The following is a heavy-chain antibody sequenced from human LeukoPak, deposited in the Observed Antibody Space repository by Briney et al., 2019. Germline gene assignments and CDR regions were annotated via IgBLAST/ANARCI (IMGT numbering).Heavy chain of an antibody. CDR3: ARGARSGKGRFVTD. Sequence: SVTVSCTASGYTFTGYYMQWVRQAPGQGLDWMGWLNPNNGGKNKAQKFQGRVTLTRDKSISTAYMELSRLRSDDTAVSYCARGARSGKGRFVTDWGQGTLVTVSS. CDR1: GYTFTGYY. D-gene: IGHD3-3*01. J-gene: IGHJ4*02. CDR2: LNPNNGGK. V-gene: IGHV1-2*02.